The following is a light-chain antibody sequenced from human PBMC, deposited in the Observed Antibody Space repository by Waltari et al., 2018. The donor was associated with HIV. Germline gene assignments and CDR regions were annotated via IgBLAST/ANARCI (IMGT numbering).Light chain of an antibody. CDR2: GPS. V-gene: IGKV3-15*01. Sequence: ALTQYQATMSVSPGERATLSCRARQTVSSNLAWSQKKPGQAPRPLIYGPSTRATGIPARFNGSGSETEFSLTFSSLHSEDFAVYYCQLYNNGTFGQGPKVGI. CDR3: QLYNNGT. J-gene: IGKJ1*01. CDR1: QTVSSN.